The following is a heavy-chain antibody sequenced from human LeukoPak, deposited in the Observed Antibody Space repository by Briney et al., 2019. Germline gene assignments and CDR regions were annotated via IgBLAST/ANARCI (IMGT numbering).Heavy chain of an antibody. CDR2: ISYSGST. J-gene: IGHJ4*02. CDR1: GGSISSYY. D-gene: IGHD6-13*01. CDR3: ARDQGSSWFDY. V-gene: IGHV4-59*01. Sequence: PSETLSLTCTVSGGSISSYYWSWIRQPPGKGLEWIGYISYSGSTNYNPSLKSRVTISVDASENQFSLRLTSVTAADTAVYYCARDQGSSWFDYWGQGTLVTVSS.